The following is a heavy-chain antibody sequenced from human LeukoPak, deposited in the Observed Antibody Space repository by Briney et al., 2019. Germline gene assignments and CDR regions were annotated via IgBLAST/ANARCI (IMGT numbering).Heavy chain of an antibody. J-gene: IGHJ4*02. Sequence: ASVKVSCKASGDTFSMYTFSWVRQAPGQGLEWMGRIIPIPDIANYPQKFQGRVTITADILTSTTYMELSSLRSDDTAVYYCARDHCSGGTCLGGHWGQGTLVTVSS. D-gene: IGHD2-15*01. CDR2: IIPIPDIA. CDR1: GDTFSMYT. CDR3: ARDHCSGGTCLGGH. V-gene: IGHV1-69*04.